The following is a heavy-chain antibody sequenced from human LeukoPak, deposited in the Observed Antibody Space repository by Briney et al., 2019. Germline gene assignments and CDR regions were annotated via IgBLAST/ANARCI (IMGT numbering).Heavy chain of an antibody. D-gene: IGHD3-3*01. CDR1: GFTFSRYS. J-gene: IGHJ4*02. V-gene: IGHV3-7*01. CDR3: VRDFRFLDDY. Sequence: PGGSLRLSCAASGFTFSRYSMTWVRQAPGKGLEWVGNVKQDGSENYYADSVKGRFTISRDNAKNSLYLQMNSLRAEDTAVYYCVRDFRFLDDYWGQGTLVTVSS. CDR2: VKQDGSEN.